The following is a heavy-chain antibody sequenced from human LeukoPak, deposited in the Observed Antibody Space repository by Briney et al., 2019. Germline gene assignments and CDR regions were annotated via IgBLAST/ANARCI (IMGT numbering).Heavy chain of an antibody. CDR3: ARGAMPGIAVTGRRFFDY. D-gene: IGHD6-19*01. CDR2: INHSGST. J-gene: IGHJ4*02. Sequence: SETLSLTCAVFGGSLSGYYWNWIRQPPGKGLEWIGEINHSGSTNYNPSLKSRVTISVDTSKNQFSLKLTSVTAADTAVYYCARGAMPGIAVTGRRFFDYWGQGTLVTVSS. V-gene: IGHV4-34*01. CDR1: GGSLSGYY.